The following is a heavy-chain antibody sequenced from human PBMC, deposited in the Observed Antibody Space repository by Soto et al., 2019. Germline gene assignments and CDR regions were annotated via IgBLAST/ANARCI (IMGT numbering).Heavy chain of an antibody. CDR2: IYTRGST. CDR1: GASITNFY. V-gene: IGHV4-4*07. J-gene: IGHJ4*02. CDR3: ARGGAYYFDS. D-gene: IGHD3-16*01. Sequence: PSETLSLTCPVSGASITNFYWSWIRQSASKGLEWIGRIYTRGSTDYNPSLKSRVIMSIDTSKNQVSLTLSSVTAADTAIYYCARGGAYYFDSWGQESLVTVSS.